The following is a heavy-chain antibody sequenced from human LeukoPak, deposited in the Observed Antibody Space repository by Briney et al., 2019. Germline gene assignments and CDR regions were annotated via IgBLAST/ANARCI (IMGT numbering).Heavy chain of an antibody. CDR1: GASISSFY. V-gene: IGHV4-59*01. J-gene: IGHJ4*02. Sequence: SETLSLTCTISGASISSFYWSWIRQPPGKGLEWIGSINYSGSTNYNPSLKSRVTISVDTSKNQFSLKLSSVTAADTAVYYCARLYYDSSGHYWGQGTLVTVSS. CDR3: ARLYYDSSGHY. D-gene: IGHD3-22*01. CDR2: INYSGST.